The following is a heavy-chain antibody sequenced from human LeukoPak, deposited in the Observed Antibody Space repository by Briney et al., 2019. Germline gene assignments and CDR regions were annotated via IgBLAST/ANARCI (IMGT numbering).Heavy chain of an antibody. CDR3: ARGFLGSSPSLDY. V-gene: IGHV3-30*04. D-gene: IGHD6-6*01. J-gene: IGHJ4*02. CDR1: GFTFSTYA. Sequence: PGRSLRLSCVAFGFTFSTYAMHWVRQAPGKGLEWVAVISYDGSNEYYADSVMGRFTISRDNAKNTLYLQMNSLRAEDSAVYYCARGFLGSSPSLDYWGQGTLVTVSS. CDR2: ISYDGSNE.